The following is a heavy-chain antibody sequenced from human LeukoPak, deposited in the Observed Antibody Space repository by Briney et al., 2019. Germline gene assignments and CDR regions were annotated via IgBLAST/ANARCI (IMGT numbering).Heavy chain of an antibody. Sequence: SETLSLTCTVSGGSISSSSYYWGWIRQPPGKGLEWIGSIYYSGSTYYNPSLKSRVTISVDTSKNQFSLKLTSVTAADTAVYYCARGRYYFDYWGQGTLVTVSS. J-gene: IGHJ4*02. CDR2: IYYSGST. CDR3: ARGRYYFDY. CDR1: GGSISSSSYY. V-gene: IGHV4-39*07.